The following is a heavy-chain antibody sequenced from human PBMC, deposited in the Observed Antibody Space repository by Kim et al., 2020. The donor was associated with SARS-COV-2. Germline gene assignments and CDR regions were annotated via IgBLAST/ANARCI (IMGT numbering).Heavy chain of an antibody. CDR1: GGSISNYY. J-gene: IGHJ1*01. CDR3: ARGGTNQLAQV. D-gene: IGHD2-2*01. Sequence: SETLSLTCTVSGGSISNYYWNWIRQPPGKELEWMGYIFYSGTTNYNPSLKSRVTISLDTSKNQFSLKLTSVTAADTAGYFCARGGTNQLAQVWGPGALVT. V-gene: IGHV4-59*13. CDR2: IFYSGTT.